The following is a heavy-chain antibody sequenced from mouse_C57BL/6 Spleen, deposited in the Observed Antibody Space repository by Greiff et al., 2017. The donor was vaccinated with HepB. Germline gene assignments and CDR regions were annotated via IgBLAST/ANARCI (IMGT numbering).Heavy chain of an antibody. Sequence: EVMLVESGGGLVQPKGSLKLSCAASGFSFNTYAMNWVRQAPGQGLEWVARIRSKSNNYATYYADSVKDRFTISRDDSESMLYLQMNNLKTEDTAMYYCVRRKGSWFAYWGQGTLVTVSA. CDR1: GFSFNTYA. CDR3: VRRKGSWFAY. J-gene: IGHJ3*01. V-gene: IGHV10-1*01. CDR2: IRSKSNNYAT.